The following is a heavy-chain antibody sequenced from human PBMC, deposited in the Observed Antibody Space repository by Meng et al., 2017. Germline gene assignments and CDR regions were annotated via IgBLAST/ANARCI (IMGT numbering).Heavy chain of an antibody. J-gene: IGHJ5*02. CDR1: GGSFSGYY. D-gene: IGHD3-10*01. CDR3: ARKFTMVRGIYNWFDP. Sequence: QVRPPPWGPGLLTPPETLSLTCAVYGGSFSGYYWSLNPPPPGKGLYWIGEINHSGSTNYNPSLKSRVTISVDTSKNQFSLKLSSVTAADTAVYYCARKFTMVRGIYNWFDPWGQGTLVTVSS. V-gene: IGHV4-34*01. CDR2: INHSGST.